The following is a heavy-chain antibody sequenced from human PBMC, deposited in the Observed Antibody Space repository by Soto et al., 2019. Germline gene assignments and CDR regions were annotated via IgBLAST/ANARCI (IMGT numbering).Heavy chain of an antibody. V-gene: IGHV3-33*01. CDR3: ARCPGGDYYYMDV. D-gene: IGHD3-10*01. CDR1: GFTFSSYG. Sequence: GGSLRLSCAASGFTFSSYGMHWVRQAPGKGLEWVAVIWYDGSNKYYADSVKGRFTISRDNSKNTLYLQMNSLRAEDTAVYYCARCPGGDYYYMDVWGKGTTVTVSS. CDR2: IWYDGSNK. J-gene: IGHJ6*03.